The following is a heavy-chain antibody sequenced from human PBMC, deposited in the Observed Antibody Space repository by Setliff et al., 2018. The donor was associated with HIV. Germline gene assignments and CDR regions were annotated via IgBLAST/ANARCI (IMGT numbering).Heavy chain of an antibody. CDR2: INQDESDK. V-gene: IGHV3-7*01. D-gene: IGHD6-19*01. Sequence: GESLKISCAASGFTFSTHWMSWVRQAPGKGLEWVAKINQDESDKNYVDPVKGRFTISRDNAKNSLYLQVNSLRAEDTAVYYCARSIIRPYSSGWPWYFDYWGQGTLVTVSS. J-gene: IGHJ4*02. CDR3: ARSIIRPYSSGWPWYFDY. CDR1: GFTFSTHW.